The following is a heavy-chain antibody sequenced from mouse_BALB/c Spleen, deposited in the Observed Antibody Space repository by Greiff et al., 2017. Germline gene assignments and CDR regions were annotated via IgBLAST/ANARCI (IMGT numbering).Heavy chain of an antibody. D-gene: IGHD2-4*01. CDR1: GFSLTSYY. CDR2: IWGGGST. J-gene: IGHJ3*01. Sequence: VQLVESGPGLVAPSQCLSITCTVSGFSLTSYYVHWVRQPPGKGLEWLGMIWGGGSTDYNSALKSRLSISKDNSKSQVFLKMNSLQTADTAMYYCARKRDYDGFAYWGQGTLVTVSA. V-gene: IGHV2-6-4*01. CDR3: ARKRDYDGFAY.